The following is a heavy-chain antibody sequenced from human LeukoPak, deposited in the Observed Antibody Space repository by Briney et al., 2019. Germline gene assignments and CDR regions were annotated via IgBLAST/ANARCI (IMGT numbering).Heavy chain of an antibody. Sequence: PSETLSLTCTVSGGSINSNIYYWAWVRQPPGKGLEWIGSIYYSGNTYYSPSLESRITMSVDSSKNQFSLKLNSVTAADTAVYYCARHGSYSSGWYDGYYFDYWGQGTLVTVSS. J-gene: IGHJ4*02. D-gene: IGHD6-19*01. V-gene: IGHV4-39*01. CDR1: GGSINSNIYY. CDR3: ARHGSYSSGWYDGYYFDY. CDR2: IYYSGNT.